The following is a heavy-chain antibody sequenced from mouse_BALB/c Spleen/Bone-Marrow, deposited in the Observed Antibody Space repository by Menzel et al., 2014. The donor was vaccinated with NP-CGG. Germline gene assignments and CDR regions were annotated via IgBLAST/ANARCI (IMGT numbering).Heavy chain of an antibody. CDR1: GYTFTEYI. CDR3: ARHEDYGSSYYYAMDY. CDR2: FYPGSGSI. Sequence: VKLMESGAELVKPGASVKLSCKASGYTFTEYIIHWEKQRSGQGLEWIGWFYPGSGSIKYNEKFKDKATLTADKSSSTVYMELSRLTSEDSAVYFCARHEDYGSSYYYAMDYWGQGTSVTVSS. V-gene: IGHV1-62-2*01. D-gene: IGHD1-1*01. J-gene: IGHJ4*01.